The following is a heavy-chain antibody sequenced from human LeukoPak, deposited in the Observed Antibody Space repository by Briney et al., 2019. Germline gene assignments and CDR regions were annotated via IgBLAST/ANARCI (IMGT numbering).Heavy chain of an antibody. J-gene: IGHJ4*02. V-gene: IGHV3-7*03. CDR3: ARDHYYGSGSLDY. D-gene: IGHD3-10*01. CDR2: IKQDGSEK. Sequence: PGGSLRLSCAASRFTFSTSWMSWVRQAPGKGLEWVAKIKQDGSEKYYVDSVKGRFTISRDNAKNSLYLQMNSLRAEDTAVYYCARDHYYGSGSLDYWGQGTLVTVSS. CDR1: RFTFSTSW.